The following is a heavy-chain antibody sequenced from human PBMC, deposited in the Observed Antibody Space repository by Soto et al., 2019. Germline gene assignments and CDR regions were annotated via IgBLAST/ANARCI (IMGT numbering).Heavy chain of an antibody. V-gene: IGHV5-10-1*01. CDR3: ARRYCRSASCPRNDYGMDV. Sequence: GESLKISCQGSGYNFASYWISWVRQMPGKGLEWMGRIDPIDSYTNYSPSFQGHVTISADKSISTAYLQWSSLKASDTAIYHCARRYCRSASCPRNDYGMDVWGQGTTVTVSS. CDR2: IDPIDSYT. D-gene: IGHD2-2*01. CDR1: GYNFASYW. J-gene: IGHJ6*02.